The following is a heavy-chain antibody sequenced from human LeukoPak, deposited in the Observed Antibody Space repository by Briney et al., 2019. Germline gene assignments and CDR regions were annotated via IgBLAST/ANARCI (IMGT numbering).Heavy chain of an antibody. CDR1: GFTFSSYG. V-gene: IGHV3-30*18. D-gene: IGHD2-21*01. CDR3: AKEIPQQAPGSVDY. Sequence: GRSLRLSSAASGFTFSSYGMHWVRQAPGKGLEWVAVVSYDGSNKYYADSVKGRFTISRDNSKNTLYLQMNSLRAEDTAVYYCAKEIPQQAPGSVDYWGQGTLVTVSS. CDR2: VSYDGSNK. J-gene: IGHJ4*02.